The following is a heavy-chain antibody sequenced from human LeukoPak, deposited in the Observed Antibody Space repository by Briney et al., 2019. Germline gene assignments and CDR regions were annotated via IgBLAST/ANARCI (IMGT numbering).Heavy chain of an antibody. J-gene: IGHJ6*02. Sequence: GASVKVSCKASGYTFTSYYLHWMRQAPGQGLEWMGIVNPSGGTTNYAQKFQGRVTLTRDTSTSTVYMVLSSLRSEDTAVYYCARDRGGVGATFLGYGMGVWGQGTTVTVSS. D-gene: IGHD1-26*01. V-gene: IGHV1-46*01. CDR3: ARDRGGVGATFLGYGMGV. CDR2: VNPSGGTT. CDR1: GYTFTSYY.